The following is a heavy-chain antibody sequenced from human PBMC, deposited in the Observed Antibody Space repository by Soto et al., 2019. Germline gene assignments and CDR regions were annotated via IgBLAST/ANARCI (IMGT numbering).Heavy chain of an antibody. J-gene: IGHJ6*02. Sequence: EVQLLESGGGLVQPGGSLRLSCATSGFTFDSYSMTWVRQAPAKGLGWLATVSGGGVRTFYPDSVQGRFTISRDNSKITLFLQINSLRAEDTAVYYCAREQDIVVPTPHFYYSGMDVLGLGTTVTVSS. V-gene: IGHV3-23*01. D-gene: IGHD3-22*01. CDR2: VSGGGVRT. CDR1: GFTFDSYS. CDR3: AREQDIVVPTPHFYYSGMDV.